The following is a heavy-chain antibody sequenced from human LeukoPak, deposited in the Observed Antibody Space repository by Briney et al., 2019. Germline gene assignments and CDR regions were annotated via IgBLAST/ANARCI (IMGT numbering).Heavy chain of an antibody. CDR3: ARDEKYYYDSSGYAPFDY. V-gene: IGHV4-30-2*01. CDR2: IYHSGST. J-gene: IGHJ4*02. D-gene: IGHD3-22*01. Sequence: PSETLSLTCAVSGGSISSGGYSWSWIRQPPGKGLEWIGYIYHSGSTYYNPSLKSRVTISVDTSKNQFSLKLSSVTAADTAVYYCARDEKYYYDSSGYAPFDYWGQGTLVTVSS. CDR1: GGSISSGGYS.